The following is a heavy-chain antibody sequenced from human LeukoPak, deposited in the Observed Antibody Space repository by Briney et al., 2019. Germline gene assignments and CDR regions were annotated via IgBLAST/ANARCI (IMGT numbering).Heavy chain of an antibody. CDR2: INTNTLNP. Sequence: ASVKVSCKASRYTFTSHAMYWVRQAPGQGIEWMGWINTNTLNPTYAQGFTGRFVFALDTSVSTAYLQISSLKAEDTAVYYCARAARGPNYYYYMDVWGKGSTVTVSS. CDR3: ARAARGPNYYYYMDV. V-gene: IGHV7-4-1*02. D-gene: IGHD3-10*01. CDR1: RYTFTSHA. J-gene: IGHJ6*03.